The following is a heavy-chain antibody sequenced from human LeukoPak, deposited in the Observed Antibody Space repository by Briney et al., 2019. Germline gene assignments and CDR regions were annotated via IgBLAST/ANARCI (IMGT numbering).Heavy chain of an antibody. Sequence: GASVKVSCKASGGTFSSYAISWVRQAPGQGLEWMGGIIPIFGTANYAQKFQGRVTITADESTSTAYMELSSLRSEDTAVYYCARAVPRDYYDSSGYPETFDIWGQGTMVTVSS. J-gene: IGHJ3*02. CDR1: GGTFSSYA. V-gene: IGHV1-69*13. D-gene: IGHD3-22*01. CDR3: ARAVPRDYYDSSGYPETFDI. CDR2: IIPIFGTA.